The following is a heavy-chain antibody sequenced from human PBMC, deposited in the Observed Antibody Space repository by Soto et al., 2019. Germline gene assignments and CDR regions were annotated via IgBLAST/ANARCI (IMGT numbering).Heavy chain of an antibody. CDR1: GFSFGTYV. Sequence: EVQLLESGGGMVEPRGSLKLSCAASGFSFGTYVMNWVRQAPGKGLEWVSGISGSGGRVYSADSVKGRFTISRDNSRNTLYLQMNSLRAEDTAIYYCARDDDYEANAIDLWGQGTLVTVSS. CDR3: ARDDDYEANAIDL. CDR2: ISGSGGRV. V-gene: IGHV3-23*01. J-gene: IGHJ5*02. D-gene: IGHD4-17*01.